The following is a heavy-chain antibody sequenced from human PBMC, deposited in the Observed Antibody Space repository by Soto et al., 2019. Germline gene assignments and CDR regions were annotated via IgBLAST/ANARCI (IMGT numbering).Heavy chain of an antibody. CDR2: IYYSGST. V-gene: IGHV4-59*01. J-gene: IGHJ4*02. D-gene: IGHD3-3*01. CDR3: SIVINVFWSGPVFDE. Sequence: SETLSLTCTVSGGSISSYYWSWIRQPPGKGLEWIGYIYYSGSTNYNPSLKSRVTISVDTSKNQFSLKLSSVTAADTAVYYCSIVINVFWSGPVFDEWGQGSLVTVAS. CDR1: GGSISSYY.